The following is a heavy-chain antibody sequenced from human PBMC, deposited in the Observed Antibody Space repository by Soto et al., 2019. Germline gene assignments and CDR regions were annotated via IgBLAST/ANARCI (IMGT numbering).Heavy chain of an antibody. J-gene: IGHJ4*02. CDR3: ARDKGILYGAGRMDY. D-gene: IGHD1-26*01. CDR2: ISPHNDHT. CDR1: GYTFKSNG. Sequence: QVQLVQSGPEVKKPGASVKVSCKASGYTFKSNGISWVRQAPGQGLEWLGWISPHNDHTSYAQKFQGRVTMTTDTSTSTAYRELRSLGSDDTAVYYWARDKGILYGAGRMDYWGQGTLVTVSS. V-gene: IGHV1-18*01.